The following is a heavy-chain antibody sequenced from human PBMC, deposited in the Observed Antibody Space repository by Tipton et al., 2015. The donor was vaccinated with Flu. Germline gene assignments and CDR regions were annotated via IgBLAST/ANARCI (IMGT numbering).Heavy chain of an antibody. CDR1: GFTFSPYS. J-gene: IGHJ4*02. CDR2: ISRNSTFK. V-gene: IGHV3-21*01. Sequence: SLRLSCAASGFTFSPYSMNWVRQAPGKGLEWVSLISRNSTFKYYADSVKGRFTISRDNTKNVMFLQMNNLRVEDTGIYYCARDGSRNTGFLRGQGTLVTVSS. D-gene: IGHD5-12*01. CDR3: ARDGSRNTGFL.